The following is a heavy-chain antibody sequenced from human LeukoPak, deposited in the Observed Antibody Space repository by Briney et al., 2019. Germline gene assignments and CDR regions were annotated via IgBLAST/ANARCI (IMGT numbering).Heavy chain of an antibody. CDR1: GFTFSAYW. V-gene: IGHV3-7*01. D-gene: IGHD6-19*01. CDR2: INRDGSDK. CDR3: ERDPSSSGWYGYYFDY. J-gene: IGHJ4*02. Sequence: PGGSLRLSCAASGFTFSAYWMTWVRRAPGKGLEWVANINRDGSDKYYVDSVKGRFTISRDNAKNSLYLQMNSLRAEDTAVYYCERDPSSSGWYGYYFDYWGQGTLVSVSS.